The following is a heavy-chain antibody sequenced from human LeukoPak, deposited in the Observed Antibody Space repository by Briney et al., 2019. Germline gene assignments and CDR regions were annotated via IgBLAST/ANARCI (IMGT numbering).Heavy chain of an antibody. Sequence: SETLSLTCTVSGGSISSGGYYWSWIRQHPGKGLEWIAAIHYSGSTYYNPSLKSRVTISVDTSKSQFSLKLTSVTAADTAIYYCARDDFSGVRGVIGYWGQGTLVTVSS. CDR1: GGSISSGGYY. D-gene: IGHD3-10*01. CDR2: IHYSGST. V-gene: IGHV4-31*03. J-gene: IGHJ4*02. CDR3: ARDDFSGVRGVIGY.